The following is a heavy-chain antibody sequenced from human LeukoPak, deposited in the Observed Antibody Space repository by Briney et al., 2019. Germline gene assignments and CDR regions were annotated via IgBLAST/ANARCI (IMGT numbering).Heavy chain of an antibody. CDR1: GFTFITYA. D-gene: IGHD3-16*02. Sequence: GGSLRLSCAASGFTFITYAMHWVRQAPGKGLEWVAVISSDGSKKYYADSVKGRFTISRDNSKNTLYLQMNSLRAEDTAVYYCAKARPDGYYDYVWGSYRFTHRMPPNFDYWGQGTLVTVSS. V-gene: IGHV3-30-3*01. J-gene: IGHJ4*02. CDR3: AKARPDGYYDYVWGSYRFTHRMPPNFDY. CDR2: ISSDGSKK.